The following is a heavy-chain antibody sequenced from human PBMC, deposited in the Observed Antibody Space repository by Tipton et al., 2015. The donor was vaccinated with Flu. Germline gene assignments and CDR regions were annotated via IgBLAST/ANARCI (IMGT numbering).Heavy chain of an antibody. Sequence: GSLRPSCAASGFTFSGYYMSWIRQAPGKGLEWVSYITSGGYDMYYADSVKGRFTISRDNAKNSLYLQLNSLRPEDTAIYYCARGGWASDTNNLLDYWGQGTLVTVSS. CDR3: ARGGWASDTNNLLDY. D-gene: IGHD1/OR15-1a*01. V-gene: IGHV3-11*01. J-gene: IGHJ4*02. CDR1: GFTFSGYY. CDR2: ITSGGYDM.